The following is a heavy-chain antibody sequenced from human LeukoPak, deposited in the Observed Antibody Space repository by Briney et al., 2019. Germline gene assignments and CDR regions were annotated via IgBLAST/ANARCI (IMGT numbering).Heavy chain of an antibody. CDR1: GGTFSSYA. D-gene: IGHD1-26*01. CDR2: IIPILGIA. CDR3: ARDIGGATTYYYYGMDV. V-gene: IGHV1-69*04. J-gene: IGHJ6*02. Sequence: GASVKVSCKASGGTFSSYAISWVRQAPGQGLEWMGRIIPILGIANYAQKFQGRVTITADKSTSTAYMELSSLRSEDTAVYYCARDIGGATTYYYYGMDVWGQGTTVTVSS.